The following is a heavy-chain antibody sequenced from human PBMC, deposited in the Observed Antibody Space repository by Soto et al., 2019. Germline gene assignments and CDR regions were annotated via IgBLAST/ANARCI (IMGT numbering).Heavy chain of an antibody. V-gene: IGHV1-18*01. CDR1: GYTFTSYG. CDR2: ISAYNGNT. J-gene: IGHJ4*02. D-gene: IGHD6-19*01. CDR3: ARAPQWLVEYYFDY. Sequence: ASVKVSCKASGYTFTSYGISWVRQAPGQGLEWMGWISAYNGNTSYAQKLQGRVTMTTDTSTSTAYMELRSLRSDDTAVYYCARAPQWLVEYYFDYWGQGTLVTVSS.